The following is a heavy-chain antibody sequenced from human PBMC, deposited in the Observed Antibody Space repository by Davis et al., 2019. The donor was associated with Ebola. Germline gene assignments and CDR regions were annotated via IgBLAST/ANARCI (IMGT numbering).Heavy chain of an antibody. J-gene: IGHJ5*02. Sequence: SVKVSCKASGYTFTSYGISWVRQAPGQGLEWMGGIIPIFGTANYAQKFQGRVTITADESTSTAYMELSSLRSEDTAVYYCARETAAAGTNWFDPWGQGTLVTVSS. CDR1: GYTFTSYG. V-gene: IGHV1-69*13. CDR2: IIPIFGTA. D-gene: IGHD6-13*01. CDR3: ARETAAAGTNWFDP.